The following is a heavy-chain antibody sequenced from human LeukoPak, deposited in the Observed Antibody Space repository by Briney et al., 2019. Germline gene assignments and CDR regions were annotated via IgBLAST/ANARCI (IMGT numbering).Heavy chain of an antibody. J-gene: IGHJ3*02. CDR2: IQFDGSNK. D-gene: IGHD3-16*01. V-gene: IGHV3-30*02. Sequence: GGSLRLSCAASGFSFSSFGMHWVRQAPGKGLEWVAFIQFDGSNKYYADSVKGRFTISRDNSKNTLYLQMNSLRAEDTAVYYCANPYDPDAFDIWGQGTMVTVSS. CDR1: GFSFSSFG. CDR3: ANPYDPDAFDI.